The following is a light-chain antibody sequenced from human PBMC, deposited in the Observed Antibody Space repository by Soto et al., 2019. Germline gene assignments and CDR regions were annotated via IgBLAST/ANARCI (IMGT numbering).Light chain of an antibody. CDR1: QSINSC. CDR2: KAS. Sequence: PITEAPSTLSTCLGDRRAGTEWASQSINSCLAWYQQKPGKAPNLLIYKASSLESGVPSRFSGSGSGTEITLPINRLQPAEFATYQCQQHHSFSLTFGQGTRLEIK. J-gene: IGKJ5*01. CDR3: QQHHSFSLT. V-gene: IGKV1-5*03.